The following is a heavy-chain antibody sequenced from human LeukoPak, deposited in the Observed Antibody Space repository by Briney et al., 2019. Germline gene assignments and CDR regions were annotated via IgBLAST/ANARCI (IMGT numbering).Heavy chain of an antibody. Sequence: SETLSLTCTVSGGSVSSGSYYWSWIRQPPGKGLEWIGYIYYSGSTNYNPSLKSRVTISVDTSKNQFSLKLSSVTAADTAVYYCARAPPSEFGWELPQPYYYYYYMDVWGKGTTVTVSS. D-gene: IGHD1-26*01. V-gene: IGHV4-61*01. CDR3: ARAPPSEFGWELPQPYYYYYYMDV. CDR2: IYYSGST. CDR1: GGSVSSGSYY. J-gene: IGHJ6*03.